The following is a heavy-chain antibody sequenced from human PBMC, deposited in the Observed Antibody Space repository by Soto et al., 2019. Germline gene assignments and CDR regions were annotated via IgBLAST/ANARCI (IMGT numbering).Heavy chain of an antibody. CDR2: IYWDDDK. Sequence: QITLKESGPTLVKPTQTLTLTCTFSGFSLSTSGVGVGWIRQPPGNALEWLALIYWDDDKRYSPSLKSRLTITKDTSKNHVSLTMTNMDPVVTATYCCAHRTSYFSGGSCYSGLDYWVQRTLVTVSS. V-gene: IGHV2-5*02. CDR3: AHRTSYFSGGSCYSGLDY. CDR1: GFSLSTSGVG. D-gene: IGHD2-15*01. J-gene: IGHJ4*02.